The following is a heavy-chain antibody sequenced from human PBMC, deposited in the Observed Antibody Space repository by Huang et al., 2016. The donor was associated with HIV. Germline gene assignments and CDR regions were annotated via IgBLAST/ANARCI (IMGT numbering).Heavy chain of an antibody. CDR1: GYTFRTYD. CDR2: MNPKNGNT. CDR3: ARGRFGETYNYYMDV. V-gene: IGHV1-8*03. D-gene: IGHD3-10*01. Sequence: QVQLVQSGAEVRKPGASVKVSCKASGYTFRTYDINWVRQATGQGLEWMGYMNPKNGNTGYAQKFQGRVTFTRRTSISTADMELSRLTSEDTAVYYCARGRFGETYNYYMDVWGEGTTVTVS. J-gene: IGHJ6*03.